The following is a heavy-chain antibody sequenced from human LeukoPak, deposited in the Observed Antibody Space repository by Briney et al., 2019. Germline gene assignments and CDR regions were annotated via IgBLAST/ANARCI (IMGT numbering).Heavy chain of an antibody. CDR1: GFTFTRYG. V-gene: IGHV3-23*01. CDR3: AKNWDLQSPNWFDP. J-gene: IGHJ5*02. Sequence: GGSLRLSCAASGFTFTRYGMVWVRQAPGKGLEWVSAISGSGGSTYYADSVKGRFTISRDNSKNTLYLQMNSLRAEDTAVYYCAKNWDLQSPNWFDPWGQGTLVTVSS. D-gene: IGHD1-26*01. CDR2: ISGSGGST.